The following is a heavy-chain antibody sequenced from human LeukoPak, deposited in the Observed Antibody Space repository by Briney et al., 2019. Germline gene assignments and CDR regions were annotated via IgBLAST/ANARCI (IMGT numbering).Heavy chain of an antibody. CDR1: GGSISSSSYY. Sequence: SETLSLTCTVSGGSISSSSYYWGWIRQPPGKGLEWIGRIYYSGSTYYNPSLKSRVTISVDPSKHQFSLTLSSVPAADTAVYYCARHGDSSKEEIFDYWGQGTLVTVSS. CDR2: IYYSGST. D-gene: IGHD6-13*01. J-gene: IGHJ4*02. V-gene: IGHV4-39*01. CDR3: ARHGDSSKEEIFDY.